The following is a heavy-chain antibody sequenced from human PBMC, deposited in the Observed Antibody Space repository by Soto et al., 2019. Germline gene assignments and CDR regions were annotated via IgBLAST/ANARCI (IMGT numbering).Heavy chain of an antibody. CDR2: IYPSGST. CDR3: ARGETQQQRDY. V-gene: IGHV4-4*02. Sequence: QVQLQESGPGLVKPSGTLSLTCAVSGDSITSDKWWSSIRQPPGKGLQWIGEIYPSGSTKYNPSPKXXVIISVDKAKNPFSLTLSSVTAADTAVYYCARGETQQQRDYWGQGTLVTVSS. J-gene: IGHJ4*02. D-gene: IGHD6-13*01. CDR1: GDSITSDKW.